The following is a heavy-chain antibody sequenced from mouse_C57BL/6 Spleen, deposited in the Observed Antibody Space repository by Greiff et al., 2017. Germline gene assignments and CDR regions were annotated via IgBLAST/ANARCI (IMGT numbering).Heavy chain of an antibody. CDR3: TRGKLGRQYFDY. CDR1: GFTFSSYA. J-gene: IGHJ2*01. CDR2: ISSGGDYI. Sequence: EVKLVESGEGLVKPGGSLKLSCAASGFTFSSYAMSWVRQTPEKRLEWVAYISSGGDYIYYADTVKGRFTISRDNARNTLYLQMSSLKSEDTAMYYCTRGKLGRQYFDYWGQGTTRTVSS. D-gene: IGHD4-1*01. V-gene: IGHV5-9-1*02.